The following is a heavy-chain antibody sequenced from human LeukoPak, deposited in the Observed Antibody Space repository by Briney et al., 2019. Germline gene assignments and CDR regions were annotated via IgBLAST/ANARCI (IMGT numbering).Heavy chain of an antibody. Sequence: SETLSLTCAVYGGSFSGYYWSWIRQPPGKGLEWIGEINHSGSTNYNPSLKSRVTISVDTSKNQFSLKLSPVTAADTAVYYCARGADFDYWGQGTLVTVSS. CDR1: GGSFSGYY. CDR2: INHSGST. V-gene: IGHV4-34*01. CDR3: ARGADFDY. J-gene: IGHJ4*02.